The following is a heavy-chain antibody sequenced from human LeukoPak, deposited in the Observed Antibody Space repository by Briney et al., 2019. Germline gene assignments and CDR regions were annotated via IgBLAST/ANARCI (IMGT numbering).Heavy chain of an antibody. V-gene: IGHV4-39*07. J-gene: IGHJ4*02. CDR3: ARRSGDGYNLYYFDY. Sequence: SETLSLTCTVSGGSISSSSYYWGWIRQPPGTGLEWIGSIYYSGSTYYNPSLKSRVTISVDTSKNQFSLNLSSVTAADTAVYYCARRSGDGYNLYYFDYWGQGTLVTVSS. CDR2: IYYSGST. CDR1: GGSISSSSYY. D-gene: IGHD5-24*01.